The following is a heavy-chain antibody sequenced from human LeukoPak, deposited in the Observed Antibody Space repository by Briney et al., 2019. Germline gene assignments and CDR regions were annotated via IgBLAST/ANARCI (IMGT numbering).Heavy chain of an antibody. J-gene: IGHJ3*01. Sequence: GGSLRLSCAAAKSSLSAWAMHWVRQAPDKGLEWVAVISHDGSKKYYEESVKGRFTISRDNSNNTLFLQMNSLRTEDTAVYYCARAPVSTVSWGGPFDAWAQGTMFTVSS. V-gene: IGHV3-30*04. CDR3: ARAPVSTVSWGGPFDA. CDR1: KSSLSAWA. D-gene: IGHD3-16*01. CDR2: ISHDGSKK.